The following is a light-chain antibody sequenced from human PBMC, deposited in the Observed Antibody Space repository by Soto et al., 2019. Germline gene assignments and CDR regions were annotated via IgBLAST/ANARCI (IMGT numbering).Light chain of an antibody. CDR1: QGISSY. J-gene: IGKJ1*01. CDR2: AAS. CDR3: QKYNSAPQT. V-gene: IGKV1-27*01. Sequence: IQLTQSPSSLSASVGDRVTITCRASQGISSYLAWYQQKPGKAHKLLIYAASTLQSGVPSRFSGSGSGTDFTLTISSLQPEDVATYYCQKYNSAPQTFGQGTKVDIK.